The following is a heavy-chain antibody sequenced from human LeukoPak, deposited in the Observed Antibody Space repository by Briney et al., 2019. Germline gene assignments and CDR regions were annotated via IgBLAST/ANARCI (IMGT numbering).Heavy chain of an antibody. CDR1: GFTFSSYA. CDR3: AKDRGHCINGVCHNFYYMDV. Sequence: GGSLRLSYAASGFTFSSYAMNWVRQAPGKGLEWVSTISGSGGSTDYADSVKGRFTISRDSSKNTLYLQMNSLRAEDTAVYYCAKDRGHCINGVCHNFYYMDVWGKGTTVTVSS. D-gene: IGHD2-8*01. CDR2: ISGSGGST. V-gene: IGHV3-23*01. J-gene: IGHJ6*03.